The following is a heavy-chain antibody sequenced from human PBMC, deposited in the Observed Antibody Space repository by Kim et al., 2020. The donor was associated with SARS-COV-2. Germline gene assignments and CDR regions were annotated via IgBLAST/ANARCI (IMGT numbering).Heavy chain of an antibody. Sequence: ASVKVSCKASGYTFTSYGISWVRQAPGQGLEWMGWISAYNGNTNYAQKLKGRVTMTTDTSTSTAYMELRSLRSDDTAVYYCARVLDYYDSSGYYYYYYGMDVWGQGTTVTVSS. V-gene: IGHV1-18*01. J-gene: IGHJ6*02. CDR1: GYTFTSYG. CDR2: ISAYNGNT. D-gene: IGHD3-22*01. CDR3: ARVLDYYDSSGYYYYYYGMDV.